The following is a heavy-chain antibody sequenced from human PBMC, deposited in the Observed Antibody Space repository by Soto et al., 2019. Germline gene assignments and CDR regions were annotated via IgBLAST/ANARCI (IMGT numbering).Heavy chain of an antibody. D-gene: IGHD6-19*01. V-gene: IGHV4-61*01. CDR1: GGSVSSGSYY. CDR2: IYYSGST. J-gene: IGHJ6*02. Sequence: QVQLQESGPGLVKPSETLSLTCTVSGGSVSSGSYYWSWIRQPPGKGLEWIGYIYYSGSTNYNPSLKSRGTISVDTSKTQFSLKRSSVTAADAAVYYCARGIEGWYQGRYYDGMDVWGQGTTVTVSS. CDR3: ARGIEGWYQGRYYDGMDV.